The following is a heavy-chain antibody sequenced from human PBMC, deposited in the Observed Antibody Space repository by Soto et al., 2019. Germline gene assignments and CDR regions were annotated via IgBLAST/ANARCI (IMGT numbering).Heavy chain of an antibody. J-gene: IGHJ6*02. Sequence: ASVKVSCKASGGTFRSYAISGVRQAPGQGLEWMGGTIPALGKTHYIEKFQGRVTITVDDATRTVYMEVRDLTSEDTAIYYCARGPFRPSAMDVWGQGTTVTVSS. CDR3: ARGPFRPSAMDV. CDR2: TIPALGKT. D-gene: IGHD3-10*01. V-gene: IGHV1-69*10. CDR1: GGTFRSYA.